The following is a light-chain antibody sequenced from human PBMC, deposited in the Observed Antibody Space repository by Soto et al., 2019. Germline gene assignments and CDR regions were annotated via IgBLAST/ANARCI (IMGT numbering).Light chain of an antibody. Sequence: DIQMTQSPSSLSASVRDRVTITCRASQGISNYLAWYQQKPGKVPKLLIYAASTLQSGVPSRFSGSGSGTDFTITISSLQPEDVATYYCQKYDSAHWTFGQGTKVEIK. CDR1: QGISNY. J-gene: IGKJ1*01. CDR2: AAS. CDR3: QKYDSAHWT. V-gene: IGKV1-27*01.